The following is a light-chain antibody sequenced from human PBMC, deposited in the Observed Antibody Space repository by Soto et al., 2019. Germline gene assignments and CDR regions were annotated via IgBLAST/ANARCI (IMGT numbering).Light chain of an antibody. CDR2: GSF. CDR1: QSVDNT. CDR3: QQYNDRPPIT. V-gene: IGKV3-15*01. Sequence: EIVMTQSPVTLSASPGGSATLSCRASQSVDNTVACYQQKPGPAPRLLIVGSFARATGIPARFSGSGSGSEFTLTISGLQSEDFAVYYCQQYNDRPPITFGQGTRLEIK. J-gene: IGKJ5*01.